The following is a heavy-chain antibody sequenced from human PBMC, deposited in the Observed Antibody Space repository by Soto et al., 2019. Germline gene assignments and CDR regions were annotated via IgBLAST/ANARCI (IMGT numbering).Heavy chain of an antibody. V-gene: IGHV3-23*01. Sequence: PGGSLRLSCAASGFTFSNYAMNWVRQAPGKGLEWVAIIGGIGQYAFYADSVKGRFTFSRDNSKNTICLEMNNLRTEDTAIYFCAKGGTSHIYGNDACGPGTAVTVSS. J-gene: IGHJ6*02. CDR1: GFTFSNYA. CDR2: IGGIGQYA. CDR3: AKGGTSHIYGNDA. D-gene: IGHD3-16*01.